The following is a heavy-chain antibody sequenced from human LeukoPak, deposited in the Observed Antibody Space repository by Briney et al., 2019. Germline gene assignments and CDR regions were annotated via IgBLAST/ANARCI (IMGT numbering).Heavy chain of an antibody. CDR1: GFTFTNYW. Sequence: PGGSLRLSCAASGFTFTNYWMSWVRQAPGKGLEWVANIKQDGSEKYYVDSVKGRFTISRDNAKNTLYLQMNSLRAEDTAVYYCANGDYYDSSGYYYKTFDYWGQGTLVTVSS. CDR3: ANGDYYDSSGYYYKTFDY. J-gene: IGHJ4*02. D-gene: IGHD3-22*01. CDR2: IKQDGSEK. V-gene: IGHV3-7*01.